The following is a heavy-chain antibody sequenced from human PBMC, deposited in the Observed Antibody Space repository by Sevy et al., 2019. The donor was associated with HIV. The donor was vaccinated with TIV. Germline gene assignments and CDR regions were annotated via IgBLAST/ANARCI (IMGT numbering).Heavy chain of an antibody. CDR1: GGSISSYY. V-gene: IGHV4-59*01. D-gene: IGHD6-19*01. Sequence: SETLSLTCTVSGGSISSYYWSWIRQPPGKGLEWIGYIYYSGSTDYNPSLKSRVTISVDTSKNQFSLKLSSVTAADTAVYYCARDFRSSSCWSLFDYWGQGTLVTVSS. J-gene: IGHJ4*02. CDR2: IYYSGST. CDR3: ARDFRSSSCWSLFDY.